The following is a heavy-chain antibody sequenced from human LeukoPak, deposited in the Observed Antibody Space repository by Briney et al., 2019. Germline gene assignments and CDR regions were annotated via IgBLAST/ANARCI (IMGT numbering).Heavy chain of an antibody. Sequence: GGSLRLSCAASEFSFSSYSMNWVRQAPGKGLEWVANIKQDGSDKKYVDSVKGRFTISRDNAKNSLYLQMNSLRADDTAVYYCSRGPLPVTYSYDYWGQGTLATVSS. V-gene: IGHV3-7*04. J-gene: IGHJ4*02. CDR1: EFSFSSYS. D-gene: IGHD5-18*01. CDR2: IKQDGSDK. CDR3: SRGPLPVTYSYDY.